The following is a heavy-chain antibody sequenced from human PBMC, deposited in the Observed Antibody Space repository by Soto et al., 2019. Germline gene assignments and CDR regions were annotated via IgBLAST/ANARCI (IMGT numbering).Heavy chain of an antibody. Sequence: GGSLRLSCAASGFTFSSYALTWVRQAPGKGLEWVSGISGSGGSSYYADSVRGRFTISRDNSKNTLYLQMNSLRAEDTAVYYCARDQASGFWSGYPSSSDYWGQGTLVTVSS. V-gene: IGHV3-23*01. D-gene: IGHD3-3*01. CDR3: ARDQASGFWSGYPSSSDY. CDR2: ISGSGGSS. CDR1: GFTFSSYA. J-gene: IGHJ4*02.